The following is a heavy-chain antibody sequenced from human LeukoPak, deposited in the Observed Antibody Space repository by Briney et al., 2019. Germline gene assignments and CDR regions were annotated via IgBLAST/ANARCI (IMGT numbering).Heavy chain of an antibody. CDR1: GFTFSSYA. J-gene: IGHJ4*02. Sequence: PGGSLRLSCAASGFTFSSYAMSWVRQAPGKGLEWVSAISGSGGSTYSADSVKGRFTISRDNSKNTLYLQMNRLRAVDTAVCYCAGGEGGDCSGGSCYRIQFDYWGQGTLVTVSS. CDR3: AGGEGGDCSGGSCYRIQFDY. V-gene: IGHV3-23*01. D-gene: IGHD2-15*01. CDR2: ISGSGGST.